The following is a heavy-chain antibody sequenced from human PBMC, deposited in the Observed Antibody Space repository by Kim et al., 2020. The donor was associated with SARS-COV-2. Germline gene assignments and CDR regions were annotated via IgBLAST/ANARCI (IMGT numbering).Heavy chain of an antibody. J-gene: IGHJ5*02. CDR3: VRGIAAAGIGFDP. D-gene: IGHD6-13*01. V-gene: IGHV3-48*02. Sequence: SADSVKGRFTISRDKAMSSLYLQMNSLRDDDTCVYYCVRGIAAAGIGFDPWGQGTLVTVSS.